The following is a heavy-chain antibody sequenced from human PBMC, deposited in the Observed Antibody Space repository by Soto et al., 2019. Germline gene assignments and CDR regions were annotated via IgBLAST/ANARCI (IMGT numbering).Heavy chain of an antibody. J-gene: IGHJ4*02. CDR1: GYTFNTYF. V-gene: IGHV1-18*01. CDR3: ARDTSNSFDY. D-gene: IGHD2-2*01. Sequence: HVLLVQSGGELKKPGTSVKVSCNTSGYTFNTYFITWVRQAPGQGLEWMGWISPHNGNTNDAEKFQGRVTMTADTITKTAYMELSNLRFDDTAVYYCARDTSNSFDYWGQGTPVTVSS. CDR2: ISPHNGNT.